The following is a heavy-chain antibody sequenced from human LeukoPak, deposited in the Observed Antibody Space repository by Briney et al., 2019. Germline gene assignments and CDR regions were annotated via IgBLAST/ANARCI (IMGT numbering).Heavy chain of an antibody. J-gene: IGHJ5*02. CDR3: AKDIRSGGNYVWFDP. Sequence: GGSLRLSCAASAFTFSNYAMSWVRQPPGKGLEWVSSICYSGVAKYYADSVKGRFTVSRANSKNTLYLQMNILRAEDTGLYYCAKDIRSGGNYVWFDPWGGGTLVTVS. D-gene: IGHD3-16*01. V-gene: IGHV3-23*01. CDR1: AFTFSNYA. CDR2: ICYSGVAK.